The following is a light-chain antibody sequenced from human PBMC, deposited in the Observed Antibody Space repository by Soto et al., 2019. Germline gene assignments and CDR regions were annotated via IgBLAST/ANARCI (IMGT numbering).Light chain of an antibody. V-gene: IGLV2-11*01. CDR2: DVT. J-gene: IGLJ1*01. CDR1: SSDVGGYNY. Sequence: QSALTLPRSVSGSPGQSVTISCTGTSSDVGGYNYVSWYQQHPDKAPKVMIYDVTKRPSGVPDRFSGSKSGNTASLTISGLQAEDEADYYCCSYAGSYIYVFGTG. CDR3: CSYAGSYIYV.